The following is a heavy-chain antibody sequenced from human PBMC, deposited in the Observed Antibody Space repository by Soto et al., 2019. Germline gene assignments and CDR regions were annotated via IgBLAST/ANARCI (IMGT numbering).Heavy chain of an antibody. V-gene: IGHV5-51*01. CDR3: ARPGSFDLWAFDI. Sequence: PGESLKISCKGSGYSFTSYWIGWVRQMPGKGLEWIGIIYPGDSDTRYSPSFQGQVTISADKSISTAYLQWSSLKASDTAMYYCARPGSFDLWAFDIWGQGTMVTVSS. CDR2: IYPGDSDT. CDR1: GYSFTSYW. D-gene: IGHD3-3*01. J-gene: IGHJ3*02.